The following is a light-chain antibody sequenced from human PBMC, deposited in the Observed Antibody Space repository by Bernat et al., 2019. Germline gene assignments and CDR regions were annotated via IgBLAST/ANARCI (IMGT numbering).Light chain of an antibody. V-gene: IGLV2-14*01. CDR1: SGDVGGYYY. CDR3: SSYTNSRTLV. J-gene: IGLJ1*01. Sequence: QSALTQPASVSGSPGQSITISCTGASGDVGGYYYVCWYQQHPGRAPKLILYDVSNRPSGVSNRFSGSKSDNTASLTISGLQAEDEADYYCSSYTNSRTLVFGTGTRVTVL. CDR2: DVS.